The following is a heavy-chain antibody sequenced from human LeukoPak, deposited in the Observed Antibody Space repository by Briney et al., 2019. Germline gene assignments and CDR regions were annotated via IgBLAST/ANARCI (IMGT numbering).Heavy chain of an antibody. J-gene: IGHJ3*02. CDR1: GDSMRSYF. CDR2: IYYTGST. Sequence: SETLSLTCTVSGDSMRSYFWSWIRQPPGKGLEWSGYIYYTGSTNYNPSLKSRVTILVDTSKNQFSLKLTSVTAADTAVYYCARVPSSGPYRDAFDIWGQGTMVTVSS. D-gene: IGHD6-19*01. V-gene: IGHV4-59*01. CDR3: ARVPSSGPYRDAFDI.